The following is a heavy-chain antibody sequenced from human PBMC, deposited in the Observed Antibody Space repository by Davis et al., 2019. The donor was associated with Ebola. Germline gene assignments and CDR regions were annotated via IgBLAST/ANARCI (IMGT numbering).Heavy chain of an antibody. Sequence: MPSETLSLTCTVSGGSISSYYWSWIRQPPGKGLEWIGEINHSGSTNYNPSLKSRVTISVDTSKNQFSLKLSSVTAADTAVYYCAHVGDYYGMDVWGQGTTVTVSS. V-gene: IGHV4-34*01. CDR1: GGSISSYY. J-gene: IGHJ6*02. CDR2: INHSGST. D-gene: IGHD1-26*01. CDR3: AHVGDYYGMDV.